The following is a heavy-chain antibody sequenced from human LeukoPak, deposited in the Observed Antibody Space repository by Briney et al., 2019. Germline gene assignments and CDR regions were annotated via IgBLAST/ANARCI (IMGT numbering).Heavy chain of an antibody. Sequence: SETLSLTCTVSGGSISSYYWSWIRQPAGKGLEWIGRIYTSGSTNYNPSLKSRVTMSVDTSKNQFSLKLSSVTAADTAVYYCARAPSSYGSPYKDVWGKGTTVTVSS. CDR3: ARAPSSYGSPYKDV. J-gene: IGHJ6*03. V-gene: IGHV4-4*07. CDR1: GGSISSYY. CDR2: IYTSGST. D-gene: IGHD1-26*01.